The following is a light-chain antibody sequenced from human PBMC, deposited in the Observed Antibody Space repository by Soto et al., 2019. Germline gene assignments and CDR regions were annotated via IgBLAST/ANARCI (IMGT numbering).Light chain of an antibody. CDR3: SSYTTTSTPVV. CDR1: SSDIGTYDY. J-gene: IGLJ2*01. V-gene: IGLV2-14*01. CDR2: EVT. Sequence: QSVLTQPASVSGSPGQSITISCTGTSSDIGTYDYVSWYQHHPGKAPTLMIYEVTNRPSGVSDRFSGSKSGKTASLTISGLPAEDEADYYCSSYTTTSTPVVFGGGTKVTVL.